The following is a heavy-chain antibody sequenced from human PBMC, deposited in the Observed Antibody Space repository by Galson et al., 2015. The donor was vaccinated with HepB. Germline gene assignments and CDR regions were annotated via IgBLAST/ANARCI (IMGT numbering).Heavy chain of an antibody. CDR3: ARGGFLEWLYAFDI. D-gene: IGHD3-3*01. CDR1: GYTFTGYY. Sequence: SVKVSCKASGYTFTGYYMHWVRQAPGQGLEWMGWIDPNSGGTNYAQKFQGRVTMTRDTSISTAYMELSRLRSDDTAVYYCARGGFLEWLYAFDIWGQGTMVTVSS. CDR2: IDPNSGGT. V-gene: IGHV1-2*02. J-gene: IGHJ3*02.